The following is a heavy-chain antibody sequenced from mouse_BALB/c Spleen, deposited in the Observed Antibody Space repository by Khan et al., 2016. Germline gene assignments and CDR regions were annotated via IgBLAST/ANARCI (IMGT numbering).Heavy chain of an antibody. J-gene: IGHJ3*01. Sequence: VQLQQSGAELVKPGASVKLSCTASGFNIKDTYMHWVKQRPEQGLEWIGRIDPANGNTKYDPKFQGKATITADTSSNTAYLQLSSLTSEDTAVYYCSYGVGFAYWGQGTLVTVSA. CDR1: GFNIKDTY. D-gene: IGHD1-2*01. CDR2: IDPANGNT. V-gene: IGHV14-3*02. CDR3: SYGVGFAY.